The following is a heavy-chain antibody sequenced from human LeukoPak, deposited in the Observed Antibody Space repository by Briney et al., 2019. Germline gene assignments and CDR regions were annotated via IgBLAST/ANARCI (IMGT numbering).Heavy chain of an antibody. Sequence: GGSLRLSCAASGFTFADYAMTWVRQAPGKGLEWVSVIGVRGGSSYYADSAKGRFTISRDNSKSTLYLQMNGLRAEDTAVYYCAKAGSEVVPAAIPGYCVYWGQGTLVTVSS. V-gene: IGHV3-23*01. CDR1: GFTFADYA. CDR2: IGVRGGSS. D-gene: IGHD2-2*02. J-gene: IGHJ4*02. CDR3: AKAGSEVVPAAIPGYCVY.